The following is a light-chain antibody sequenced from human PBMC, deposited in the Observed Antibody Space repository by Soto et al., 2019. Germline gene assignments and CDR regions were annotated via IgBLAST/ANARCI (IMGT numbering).Light chain of an antibody. J-gene: IGKJ1*01. V-gene: IGKV1-5*03. CDR3: QQYSNYPWT. Sequence: DIQMSQSPSTLSASVGDRVTITCRASQTISNWLAWYQQKPGKAPNLLIYSTSGLQTGVPSRFSGSGSGTEFTLTITSLQPDDFATYYCQQYSNYPWTFGQGTKVVIK. CDR2: STS. CDR1: QTISNW.